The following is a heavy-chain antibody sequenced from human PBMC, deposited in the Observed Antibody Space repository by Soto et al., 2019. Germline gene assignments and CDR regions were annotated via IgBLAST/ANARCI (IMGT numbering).Heavy chain of an antibody. CDR2: IYYSGST. J-gene: IGHJ4*02. V-gene: IGHV4-59*01. CDR1: GGSISSYY. Sequence: SETLSLTCTVSGGSISSYYWSWIRQPPGKGLEWIGYIYYSGSTNYNPSLKSRVTISVDTSKNQFSLKLSSATAADTAVYYCARVAIAAAGHLPYYFDYWGQGTLVTVYS. CDR3: ARVAIAAAGHLPYYFDY. D-gene: IGHD6-13*01.